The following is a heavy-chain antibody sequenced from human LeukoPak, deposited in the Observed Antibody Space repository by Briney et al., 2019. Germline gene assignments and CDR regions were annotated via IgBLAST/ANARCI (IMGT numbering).Heavy chain of an antibody. CDR1: GASISSGDYY. CDR2: IYDGGNT. V-gene: IGHV4-30-4*01. J-gene: IGHJ3*01. Sequence: SQTLSLTCSVSGASISSGDYYWSWIRQPPGKGLEWIGYIYDGGNTYYNPSLKSRFTISVDTSKDQFSLRLRSVTAADTAVYYCVKQWLRNAFDLWGQGTMVTVSS. D-gene: IGHD3-22*01. CDR3: VKQWLRNAFDL.